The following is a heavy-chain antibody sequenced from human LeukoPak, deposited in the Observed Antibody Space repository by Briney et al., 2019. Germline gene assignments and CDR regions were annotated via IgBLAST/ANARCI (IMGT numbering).Heavy chain of an antibody. J-gene: IGHJ4*02. V-gene: IGHV3-21*01. CDR3: ARGYCSGGSCYPYYFDY. Sequence: GESPRLSCAASGFTFSSYSMNWVRQAPGKGLEWVSSISSSSSYIYYADSVKGRFTISRDNAKNSLYLQMNSLRAEDTAVYYCARGYCSGGSCYPYYFDYWGQGTLVTVSS. CDR2: ISSSSSYI. D-gene: IGHD2-15*01. CDR1: GFTFSSYS.